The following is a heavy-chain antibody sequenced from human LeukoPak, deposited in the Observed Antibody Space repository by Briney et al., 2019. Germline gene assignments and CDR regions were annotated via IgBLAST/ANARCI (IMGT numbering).Heavy chain of an antibody. CDR3: ASRYIWLQPRGGEFDY. J-gene: IGHJ4*02. CDR2: IIPIFGTA. CDR1: GGTFSSYA. Sequence: SVKVSCKASGGTFSSYAISWVRQAPGQGLEWMGGIIPIFGTANYAQKFQGRVTITADESTSTAYMELSSLRSEDTAVYYCASRYIWLQPRGGEFDYWGLGTLVTVSS. D-gene: IGHD5-24*01. V-gene: IGHV1-69*01.